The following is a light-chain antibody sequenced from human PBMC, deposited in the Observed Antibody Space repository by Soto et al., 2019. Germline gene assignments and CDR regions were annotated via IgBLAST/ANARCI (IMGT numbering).Light chain of an antibody. CDR3: SSYTSSSPLNV. CDR2: EVS. Sequence: QSALTQPASVSGSPGQSITLSCTGTSSDVGGYNYVSWYQQHPGKAPKLMIYEVSNRPSGVSDRFSGSKSGNTAALTISGLQAEDEGDYYCSSYTSSSPLNVFGPGTKLTVL. CDR1: SSDVGGYNY. J-gene: IGLJ1*01. V-gene: IGLV2-14*01.